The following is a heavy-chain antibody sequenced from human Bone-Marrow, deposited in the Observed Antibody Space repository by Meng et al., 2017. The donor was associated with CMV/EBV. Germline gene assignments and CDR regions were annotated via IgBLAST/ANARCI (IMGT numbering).Heavy chain of an antibody. J-gene: IGHJ4*02. D-gene: IGHD3-3*01. CDR2: INSDGSST. CDR1: GFTFSSYW. CDR3: ARGGPGGLRFLEWLFGEIDY. V-gene: IGHV3-74*01. Sequence: GGSLRLSCAASGFTFSSYWMHWVRQAPGKGLVWVSRINSDGSSTSYADSVKGRFTISRDNAKNTLYLQMNSLRAEDTAVYYCARGGPGGLRFLEWLFGEIDYWGQGTLVTVSS.